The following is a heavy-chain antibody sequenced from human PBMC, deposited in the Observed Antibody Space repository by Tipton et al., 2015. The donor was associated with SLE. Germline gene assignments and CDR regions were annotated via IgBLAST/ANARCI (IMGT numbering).Heavy chain of an antibody. CDR1: GGSITDSY. J-gene: IGHJ4*02. Sequence: GLVKPSETLSLTCTVSGGSITDSYWTWIRHPPGKGLEWIGYFYHNSGSTNSNPSLKSRVTTSVDTSKNQFSLKLTSVTAADTAVYYCARLVTLSRIDYWGRGTPVTVSS. D-gene: IGHD2-21*02. CDR3: ARLVTLSRIDY. V-gene: IGHV4-59*01. CDR2: FYHNSGST.